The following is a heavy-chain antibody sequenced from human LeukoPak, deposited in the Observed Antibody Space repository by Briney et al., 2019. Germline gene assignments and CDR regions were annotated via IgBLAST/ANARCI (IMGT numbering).Heavy chain of an antibody. Sequence: PTETLSFTCAVSGGSISSSNWWSWVRQPPGKGLEWIGEIYHSGSTNYNPSLKSRVTISVDKSKNQFSLKLSSVTAADTAVYYCARAIESFTIFGVVIVFDYWGQGTLVTVSS. D-gene: IGHD3-3*01. J-gene: IGHJ4*02. CDR2: IYHSGST. CDR1: GGSISSSNW. V-gene: IGHV4-4*02. CDR3: ARAIESFTIFGVVIVFDY.